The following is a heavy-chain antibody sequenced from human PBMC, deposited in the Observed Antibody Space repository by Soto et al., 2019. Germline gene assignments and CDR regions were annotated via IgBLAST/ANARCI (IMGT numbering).Heavy chain of an antibody. D-gene: IGHD5-12*01. CDR1: GFTFSSYA. V-gene: IGHV3-23*01. CDR3: ARHPSGYIGNLDH. Sequence: GGSLRLSCAASGFTFSSYAMSWVRQAPGKGLEWVSTITGSGVYRYHTDSVQGRFTISRDNSKDTLYLQMNSLRAEDTAVYYCARHPSGYIGNLDHWGQGTLVTVSS. J-gene: IGHJ4*02. CDR2: ITGSGVYR.